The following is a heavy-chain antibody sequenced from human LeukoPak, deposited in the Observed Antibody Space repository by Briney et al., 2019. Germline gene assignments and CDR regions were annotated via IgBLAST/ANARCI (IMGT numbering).Heavy chain of an antibody. V-gene: IGHV3-30-3*01. CDR1: GYPFSDHY. Sequence: GGSLRLSCAVSGYPFSDHYIDWVRQAPGKGLEWVAVISYDGSNKYYADSVKGRFTISRDNSKNTLYLQMNSLRAEDTAVYYCARDPGSYYLDYWGQGTLVTVSS. CDR2: ISYDGSNK. D-gene: IGHD1-26*01. J-gene: IGHJ4*02. CDR3: ARDPGSYYLDY.